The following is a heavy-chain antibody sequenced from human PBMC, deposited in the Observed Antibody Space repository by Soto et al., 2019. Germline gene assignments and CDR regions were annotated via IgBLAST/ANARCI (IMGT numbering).Heavy chain of an antibody. CDR3: AKDKVSPYGYRLSALAI. Sequence: GGSLILSCAASGFTFSSYAMSGVRQAPGKGLEWVSAISGSGGSTYYADSVKGRFTISRDNSKNTLYLQMNSLRAEDTAVYYCAKDKVSPYGYRLSALAIRGQGTMV. CDR1: GFTFSSYA. J-gene: IGHJ3*02. CDR2: ISGSGGST. D-gene: IGHD5-18*01. V-gene: IGHV3-23*01.